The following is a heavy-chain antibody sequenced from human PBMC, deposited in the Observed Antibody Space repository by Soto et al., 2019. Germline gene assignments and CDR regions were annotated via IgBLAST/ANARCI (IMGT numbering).Heavy chain of an antibody. CDR2: IYSGDSII. CDR3: ARRDSSGYTDYYYGMDV. D-gene: IGHD3-22*01. J-gene: IGHJ6*02. Sequence: GESLKISCTGSGYIFTSYWIAWVRQMPGKGLEWMGIIYSGDSIIRYSPSFQGQVTISADKSISTAYLQWSSLKASDTAMYYCARRDSSGYTDYYYGMDVWGQGTTVPVSS. V-gene: IGHV5-51*01. CDR1: GYIFTSYW.